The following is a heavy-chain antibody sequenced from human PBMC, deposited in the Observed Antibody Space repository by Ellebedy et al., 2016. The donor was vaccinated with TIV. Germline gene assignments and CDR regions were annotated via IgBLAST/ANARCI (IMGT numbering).Heavy chain of an antibody. Sequence: PGGSLRLSCKGSGYSSTNYWIGWVRQMPGKGLEWMGIIYPGDSDTRYSPSFQGQVTISADKSISTAYLQWSSLKASDTAMYYCAIHYFYGLDIWGQGTTVTVSS. V-gene: IGHV5-51*01. CDR3: AIHYFYGLDI. CDR1: GYSSTNYW. CDR2: IYPGDSDT. J-gene: IGHJ6*02.